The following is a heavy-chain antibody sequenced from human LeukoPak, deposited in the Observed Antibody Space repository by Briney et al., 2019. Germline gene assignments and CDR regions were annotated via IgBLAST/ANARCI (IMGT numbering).Heavy chain of an antibody. CDR2: INHSGST. CDR1: GGSFSGYY. Sequence: SETLSLTYAVYGGSFSGYYWSWIRQPPGKGLESIGEINHSGSTNYNPSLKSRVTISVDTSENQFSLKLSSVTAADTAVYYCARAGYSSGWSIDYWGQGTLVTVSS. CDR3: ARAGYSSGWSIDY. J-gene: IGHJ4*02. V-gene: IGHV4-34*01. D-gene: IGHD6-19*01.